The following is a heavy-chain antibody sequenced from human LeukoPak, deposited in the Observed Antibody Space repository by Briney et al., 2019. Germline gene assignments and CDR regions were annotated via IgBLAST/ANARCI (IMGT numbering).Heavy chain of an antibody. CDR3: ARVWSSAYYYMDV. J-gene: IGHJ6*03. D-gene: IGHD3-16*01. V-gene: IGHV1-18*01. Sequence: ASVKVSCKASGYTFTSYGISWVRQAPGQGLEWMGWISAYNGNTNYAQKLQGRVTMTIDTSTSTAYMDLRSLRSDDTAVYYCARVWSSAYYYMDVWGKGTTVTVSS. CDR2: ISAYNGNT. CDR1: GYTFTSYG.